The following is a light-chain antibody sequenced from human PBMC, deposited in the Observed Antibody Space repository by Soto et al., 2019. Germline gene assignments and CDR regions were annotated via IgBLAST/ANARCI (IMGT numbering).Light chain of an antibody. CDR1: QSISTW. CDR2: DAS. V-gene: IGKV1-5*01. J-gene: IGKJ1*01. CDR3: QQYESFSRT. Sequence: DIQMTQSPSTLPASVGDRVTITCRASQSISTWLAWYQRKPGQAPKLLIYDASTLESGVTSRFTGSGSETDFNLTISSLQPDDFANYYCQQYESFSRTFGQGTRVEI.